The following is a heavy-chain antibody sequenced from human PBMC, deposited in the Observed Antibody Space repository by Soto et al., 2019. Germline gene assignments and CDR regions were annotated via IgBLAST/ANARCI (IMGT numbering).Heavy chain of an antibody. CDR3: ARVVDTAMVTGYYYYGMDA. CDR2: ISHSGTT. V-gene: IGHV4-38-2*01. CDR1: GYSISSGYY. D-gene: IGHD5-18*01. Sequence: SETLSLTFAVSGYSISSGYYWGWIRQPPGRGLEWIGSISHSGTTYYNPSLRSRVTISIDTSNNQFSLKLSSVTAADTAVYYCARVVDTAMVTGYYYYGMDAWGQGTTVTVSS. J-gene: IGHJ6*02.